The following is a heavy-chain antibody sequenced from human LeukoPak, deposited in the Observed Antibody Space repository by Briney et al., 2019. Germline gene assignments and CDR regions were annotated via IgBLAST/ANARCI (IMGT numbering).Heavy chain of an antibody. J-gene: IGHJ4*02. Sequence: ASVKVSCKASGGTFSSYAISWVRQAPGQGLEWMGGIIPIFGTANYAQRFQGRVTITADESTTTAYMELRSLRSEDTAVYYCARALTYNYDSSGVGGQDFDFWGQGTLVTVSS. CDR3: ARALTYNYDSSGVGGQDFDF. CDR1: GGTFSSYA. D-gene: IGHD3-22*01. CDR2: IIPIFGTA. V-gene: IGHV1-69*13.